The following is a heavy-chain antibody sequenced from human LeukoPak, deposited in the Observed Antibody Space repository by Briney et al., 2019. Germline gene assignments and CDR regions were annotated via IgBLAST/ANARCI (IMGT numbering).Heavy chain of an antibody. CDR3: AKGYSSSWYSVHDH. Sequence: GGSLRLSCAASGFTFSSYWMHWVRQAPGKGLEWVSGISGGGGDNTYYADSVKGRFTISRDNSKNTLHLQMSSLRAEDTAVYYCAKGYSSSWYSVHDHWGQGTLVTVSS. D-gene: IGHD6-13*01. CDR1: GFTFSSYW. J-gene: IGHJ4*02. CDR2: ISGGGGDNT. V-gene: IGHV3-23*01.